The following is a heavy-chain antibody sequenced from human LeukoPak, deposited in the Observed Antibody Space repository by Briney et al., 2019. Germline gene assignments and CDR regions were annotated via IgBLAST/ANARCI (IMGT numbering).Heavy chain of an antibody. Sequence: GGSLRLSCAASGFIFSDYLMTWVRQAPGKGLEWVAKINQDGSVKYYVDSVKGRFTISRDNAKDSLFLQMNSLRAEDTAVYYCARDSSGPWFDPWGQGTLVTVSS. CDR3: ARDSSGPWFDP. CDR1: GFIFSDYL. D-gene: IGHD6-6*01. V-gene: IGHV3-7*01. J-gene: IGHJ5*02. CDR2: INQDGSVK.